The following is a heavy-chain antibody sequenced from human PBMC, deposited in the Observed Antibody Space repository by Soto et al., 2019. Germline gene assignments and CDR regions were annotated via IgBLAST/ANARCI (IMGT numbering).Heavy chain of an antibody. V-gene: IGHV1-46*01. J-gene: IGHJ4*02. D-gene: IGHD2-8*01. Sequence: QVQLVQSGAEVKKPGASVKVSCKASGYTFTSYYMHWVRQAPGQGLEWMGIINPSGGSTSYAQKFQGRVTMTRDTSTSTVYMELSSLRSDDTAVYYCARDESNIVLMVYAIFLFDYWGQGTLVTVSS. CDR3: ARDESNIVLMVYAIFLFDY. CDR2: INPSGGST. CDR1: GYTFTSYY.